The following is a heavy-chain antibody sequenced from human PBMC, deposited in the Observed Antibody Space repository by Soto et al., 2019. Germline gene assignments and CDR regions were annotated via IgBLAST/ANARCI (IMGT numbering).Heavy chain of an antibody. CDR3: ARDLNLNYDFWSGYSPDAGMDV. D-gene: IGHD3-3*01. Sequence: QVQLVQSGAEVKKPGASVKVSCKASGYTFTGYYMHWVRQAPGQGLEWMGWINPNSGGTNYAQKFQGRVTMTRDTSISTAYMELSRLRSDDTAVYYCARDLNLNYDFWSGYSPDAGMDVWGQGTTVTVSS. V-gene: IGHV1-2*02. J-gene: IGHJ6*02. CDR2: INPNSGGT. CDR1: GYTFTGYY.